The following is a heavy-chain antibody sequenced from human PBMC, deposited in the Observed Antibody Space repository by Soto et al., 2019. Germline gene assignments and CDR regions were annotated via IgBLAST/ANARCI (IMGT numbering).Heavy chain of an antibody. V-gene: IGHV3-48*03. D-gene: IGHD4-17*01. CDR1: GFTFSSYE. J-gene: IGHJ4*02. CDR2: ISSSGSTI. CDR3: ARGGLYGDYGDY. Sequence: EVQLVESGGGLVQPGGSLRLSCAASGFTFSSYEMNWVRQAPGKGLEWVSYISSSGSTIYYADSVKGRFTISRDNAKNSLYLQMNSLRVEDTAVYYCARGGLYGDYGDYWGQGTLVTVSS.